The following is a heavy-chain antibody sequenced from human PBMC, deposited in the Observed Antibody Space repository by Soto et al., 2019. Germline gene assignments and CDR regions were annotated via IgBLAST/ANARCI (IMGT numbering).Heavy chain of an antibody. V-gene: IGHV1-69*01. CDR3: AAELGFGKLSVV. D-gene: IGHD3-10*01. Sequence: QVQVVQYGVEVRRPGSSVKVSCKASGDTFKNCVISWVRQAPGQGLEWMGGIIPLFGTTDFAQRFQGRLTITTDESTTTAYMELSRLRSEDTAPYYFAAELGFGKLSVVWGQGTTVIVSS. J-gene: IGHJ6*02. CDR1: GDTFKNCV. CDR2: IIPLFGTT.